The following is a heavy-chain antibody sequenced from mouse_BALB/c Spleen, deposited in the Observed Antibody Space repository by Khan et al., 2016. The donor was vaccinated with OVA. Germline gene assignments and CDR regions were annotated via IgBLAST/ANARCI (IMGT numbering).Heavy chain of an antibody. CDR3: ARSGGNFHWYFDV. CDR2: ISSGSGTI. V-gene: IGHV5-17*02. D-gene: IGHD2-1*01. Sequence: EVELVESGGGLVQPGGSRKLSCAASGFTFSSFGMHWVRQAPKKGLEWVAYISSGSGTIYYVDTVKGRFTISRDSPKNTLFLQMTSLRSEDTAMYYCARSGGNFHWYFDVWGAGTSVTVSS. CDR1: GFTFSSFG. J-gene: IGHJ1*01.